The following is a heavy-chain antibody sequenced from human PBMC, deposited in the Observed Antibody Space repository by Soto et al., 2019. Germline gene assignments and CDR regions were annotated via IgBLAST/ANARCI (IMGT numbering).Heavy chain of an antibody. V-gene: IGHV3-23*01. D-gene: IGHD6-19*01. CDR3: ARKRAMMGSSGWLDY. CDR1: GFTFGSGFTFGSYA. J-gene: IGHJ4*02. CDR2: ISGSVGST. Sequence: GSLRLSCVGSGFTFGSGFTFGSYAMNWVRQAPGKGLEWVSAISGSVGSTYYADSVQGRFTVSRDNSKNTLYLQMNSLRAEDTAVYYCARKRAMMGSSGWLDYWGQGTLVTVSS.